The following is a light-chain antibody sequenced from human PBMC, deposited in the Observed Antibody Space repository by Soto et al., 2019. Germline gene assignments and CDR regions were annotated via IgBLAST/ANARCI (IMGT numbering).Light chain of an antibody. CDR3: QQYNNWPGT. Sequence: EIVMTQSPATLSVSPGERATLSCRASQSVSGNLAWYQQKPGQAPRLLIYGASTRDTGIPARFSGSGSGTDFTLTISSLQPEDFAVYYCQQYNNWPGTFGQGTNVEIK. V-gene: IGKV3-15*01. CDR1: QSVSGN. CDR2: GAS. J-gene: IGKJ1*01.